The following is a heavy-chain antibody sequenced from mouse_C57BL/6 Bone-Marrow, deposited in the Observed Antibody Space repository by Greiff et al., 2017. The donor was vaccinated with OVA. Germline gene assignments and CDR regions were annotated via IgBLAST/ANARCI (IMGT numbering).Heavy chain of an antibody. CDR1: GFTFSSYG. J-gene: IGHJ4*01. CDR3: ARRRGMDY. V-gene: IGHV5-6*02. Sequence: EVKLMESGGDLVKPGGSLKLSCAASGFTFSSYGMSWVRQTPDKRLEWVATISSGGSYTYYPDSVKGRFTISRDNAKNTLYLQMSSLKSEDTAMYYCARRRGMDYWGQGTSVTVSS. CDR2: ISSGGSYT.